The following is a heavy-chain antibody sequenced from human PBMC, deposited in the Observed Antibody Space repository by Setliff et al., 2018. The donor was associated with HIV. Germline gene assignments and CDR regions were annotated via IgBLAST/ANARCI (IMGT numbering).Heavy chain of an antibody. V-gene: IGHV4-4*07. J-gene: IGHJ6*03. CDR2: ISTTGST. CDR3: ARGHDNKYYYFYYMDV. CDR1: GASITSHY. D-gene: IGHD3-9*01. Sequence: PSETLSLTCTVSGASITSHYWSWIRQPAGKGLEWIGHISTTGSTNYNPSLKSRVIMSVDTSRNQFSLKLSSVTAADTAVYYCARGHDNKYYYFYYMDVWGKGTTVTVSS.